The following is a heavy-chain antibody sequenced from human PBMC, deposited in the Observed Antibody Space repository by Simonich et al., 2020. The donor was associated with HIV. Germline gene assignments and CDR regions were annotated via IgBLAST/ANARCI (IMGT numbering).Heavy chain of an antibody. V-gene: IGHV1-69*13. Sequence: QVQLVQSGAEVKKPGSSVKVSCKASGGTFSSYAISWVRQAPGQGLEWMGRFIPIFGTSNYAQKFQGRVTITVDESPSTAYMELNSLTSEDTAIYYCAREDFGDYGGKHFDYWGQGTLVTVSS. CDR1: GGTFSSYA. J-gene: IGHJ4*02. CDR3: AREDFGDYGGKHFDY. D-gene: IGHD4-17*01. CDR2: FIPIFGTS.